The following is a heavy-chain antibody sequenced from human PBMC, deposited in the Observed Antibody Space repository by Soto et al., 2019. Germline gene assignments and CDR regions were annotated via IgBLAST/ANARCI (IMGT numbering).Heavy chain of an antibody. Sequence: SETLSLTCSVSGGSISSGYYYWSWIRQPPGKGLEWIGNIYYSGNTYYNPSLKSRLIISIDTSKNQFSLKVGSVTAADTAVYYCVKDRDDYRDSDYYHYGMDVWGQGTTVTVSS. CDR2: IYYSGNT. CDR3: VKDRDDYRDSDYYHYGMDV. V-gene: IGHV4-30-4*01. D-gene: IGHD4-17*01. CDR1: GGSISSGYYY. J-gene: IGHJ6*02.